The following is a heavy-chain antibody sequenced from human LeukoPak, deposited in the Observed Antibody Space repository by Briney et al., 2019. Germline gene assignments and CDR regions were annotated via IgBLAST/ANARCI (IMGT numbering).Heavy chain of an antibody. Sequence: VASVKVSCKASGYTFTSYGINWVRQATGQGLEWMGWMNPNSGNTGYAQKFQGRVTMTRNTSISTAYMELSSLGSEDTAVYYCARAKRELPSYYYYMDVWGKGTTVTVSS. CDR3: ARAKRELPSYYYYMDV. CDR2: MNPNSGNT. J-gene: IGHJ6*03. D-gene: IGHD1-26*01. V-gene: IGHV1-8*01. CDR1: GYTFTSYG.